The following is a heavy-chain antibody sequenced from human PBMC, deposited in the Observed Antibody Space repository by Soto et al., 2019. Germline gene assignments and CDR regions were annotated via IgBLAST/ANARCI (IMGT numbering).Heavy chain of an antibody. CDR1: GFTFSSYA. Sequence: QVQLEESGGGVVQPGRSLRLSCAASGFTFSSYAMHWVRQAPGKGLEWVAVISYDGSNKYYADSVKGRFTISRDNSKNALYLQMNSLRAEDTAVYYCARDSYDSSGSIDYWGQGTLVTVSS. V-gene: IGHV3-30-3*01. CDR2: ISYDGSNK. J-gene: IGHJ4*02. D-gene: IGHD3-22*01. CDR3: ARDSYDSSGSIDY.